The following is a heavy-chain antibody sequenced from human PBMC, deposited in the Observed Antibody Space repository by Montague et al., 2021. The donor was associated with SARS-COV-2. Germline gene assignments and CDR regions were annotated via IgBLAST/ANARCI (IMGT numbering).Heavy chain of an antibody. CDR2: IIGSCPRT. J-gene: IGHJ4*02. D-gene: IGHD2-2*02. CDR3: ARAYCSSASCYRADY. Sequence: SLSLSCAASGFTFSNYAMSWVRQAPVKGLEWVSVIIGSCPRTNYADSVRGRFIISRDSSQSTLYLQMNSLRAEDTAVYYCARAYCSSASCYRADYWGQGTLVTVSS. CDR1: GFTFSNYA. V-gene: IGHV3-23*01.